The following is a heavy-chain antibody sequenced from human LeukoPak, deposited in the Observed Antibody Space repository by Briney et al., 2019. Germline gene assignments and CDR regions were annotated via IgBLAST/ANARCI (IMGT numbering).Heavy chain of an antibody. V-gene: IGHV4-59*08. Sequence: SETLSLTCTVSGGSINNYFWSWIRQPPGKGLECIGYIYYSDSTNYNPSLKSRVTVSVDTSKNQFSLKLSSVTAADTAVYYCARRVYYDILTGYYHTDAFDIWGQGTMVTVSS. CDR3: ARRVYYDILTGYYHTDAFDI. CDR1: GGSINNYF. CDR2: IYYSDST. D-gene: IGHD3-9*01. J-gene: IGHJ3*02.